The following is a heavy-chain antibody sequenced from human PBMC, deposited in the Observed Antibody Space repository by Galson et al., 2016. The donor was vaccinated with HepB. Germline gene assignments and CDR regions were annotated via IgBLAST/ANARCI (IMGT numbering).Heavy chain of an antibody. Sequence: EPLSLTCAVYGGSFSNYYWNWIRQPPGKGLEWIGQINHSGRTNYNPSLKSRVTISLDTSKNQFSLKLTSVTASDTAVYYCARGRDIAATFSKYYYMDVWGKGSTVTVSS. J-gene: IGHJ6*03. V-gene: IGHV4-34*01. CDR1: GGSFSNYY. CDR3: ARGRDIAATFSKYYYMDV. D-gene: IGHD5-12*01. CDR2: INHSGRT.